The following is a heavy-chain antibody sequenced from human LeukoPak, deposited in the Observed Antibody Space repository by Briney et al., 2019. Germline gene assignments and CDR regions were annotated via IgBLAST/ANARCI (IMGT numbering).Heavy chain of an antibody. V-gene: IGHV3-33*06. J-gene: IGHJ4*02. D-gene: IGHD3-9*01. CDR2: IWYDGSNK. CDR1: GFTFSSYG. CDR3: AKARAVLRYFDWLSPDY. Sequence: GGSLRLSCAASGFTFSSYGMHWVRQAPGKGLEWVAVIWYDGSNKYYADSVKGRFTISRDNSKNTLYLQMNSLRAEDTAVYYCAKARAVLRYFDWLSPDYWGQGTLVTVSS.